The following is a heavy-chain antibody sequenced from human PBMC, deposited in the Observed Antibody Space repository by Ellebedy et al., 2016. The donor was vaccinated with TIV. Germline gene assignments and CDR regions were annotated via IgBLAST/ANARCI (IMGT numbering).Heavy chain of an antibody. J-gene: IGHJ4*02. CDR2: IWYDGSKK. Sequence: GGSLRLXXAASGFTLRRYAMSWVRQAPGKGLEWVAVIWYDGSKKYYADSVKGRFTTFRDNSKNTLYLQMNSLRAEDTAVYYCARGYSGSPPGNWGQGTLVTVSS. V-gene: IGHV3-33*08. CDR1: GFTLRRYA. D-gene: IGHD1-26*01. CDR3: ARGYSGSPPGN.